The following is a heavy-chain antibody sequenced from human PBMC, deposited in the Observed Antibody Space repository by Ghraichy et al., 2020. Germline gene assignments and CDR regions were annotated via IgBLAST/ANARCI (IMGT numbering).Heavy chain of an antibody. CDR3: ANSDSRGYFNSY. J-gene: IGHJ1*01. V-gene: IGHV3-48*02. D-gene: IGHD3-22*01. CDR1: GFTFSSYS. CDR2: ISSSSSTI. Sequence: LSLTCAASGFTFSSYSMNWVRQAPGKGLEWVSYISSSSSTIFYADSVKGRFTISRDNAKNSLYLQLNSLRDEDTAVYYCANSDSRGYFNSYWGQGTLVTVSS.